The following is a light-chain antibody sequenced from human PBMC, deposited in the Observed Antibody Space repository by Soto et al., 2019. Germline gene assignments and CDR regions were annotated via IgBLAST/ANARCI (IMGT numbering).Light chain of an antibody. CDR3: MQGTHWPYT. V-gene: IGKV2-30*01. CDR1: ESLVYSDGNTY. Sequence: DVVMTQSPLSLPVTLGQPASISCRSSESLVYSDGNTYLSWFQQRPGQSPRRLTYKVSKRDSGVPDRFSVSGSVTDFTLKITMVEAEDVGVYYCMQGTHWPYTFGQGTKLEIK. CDR2: KVS. J-gene: IGKJ2*01.